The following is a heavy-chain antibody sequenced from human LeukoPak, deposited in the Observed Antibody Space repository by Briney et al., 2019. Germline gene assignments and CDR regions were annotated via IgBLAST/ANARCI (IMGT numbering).Heavy chain of an antibody. V-gene: IGHV3-53*01. D-gene: IGHD3-22*01. Sequence: PGGSLRLSCVASGFTVSSNYMSWVRQAPGKGLEWVSAIFSGGSTFYADSVTGRFTISRDNAKNSLYLQMNSLRAEDTALYYCVRDISGYYFDYWGQGTLVTVSS. CDR3: VRDISGYYFDY. CDR2: IFSGGST. CDR1: GFTVSSNY. J-gene: IGHJ4*02.